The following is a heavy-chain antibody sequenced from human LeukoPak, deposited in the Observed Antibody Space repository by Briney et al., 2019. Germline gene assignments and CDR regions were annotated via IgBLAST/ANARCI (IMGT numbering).Heavy chain of an antibody. CDR3: AKGCKYSSSWNPYDNAFDI. CDR1: GFTFSSYA. Sequence: PGGSLRLSCAASGFTFSSYAMSWVRQAPGKGLEWVSAISGSGGITYYADSVKGRFTMSRDNSQNTMYLQMSSLRVEDTAIYYCAKGCKYSSSWNPYDNAFDIWGQGTMVTVSS. J-gene: IGHJ3*02. V-gene: IGHV3-23*01. D-gene: IGHD6-13*01. CDR2: ISGSGGIT.